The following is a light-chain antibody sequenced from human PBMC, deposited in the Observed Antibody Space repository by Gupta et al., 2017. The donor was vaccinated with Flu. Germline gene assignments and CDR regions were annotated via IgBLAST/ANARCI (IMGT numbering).Light chain of an antibody. CDR3: MQGAHWPWA. CDR1: LGLVYSDGNTH. CDR2: LVS. Sequence: DVVMTQSPLSLSVTLGQPASISCRSSLGLVYSDGNTHLHWFQQRPGQSPRRLIYLVSQRESGVPDRFSGSGSGTYFTLRISRVEAEDVGVYFCMQGAHWPWAFGQGTKVEIK. J-gene: IGKJ1*01. V-gene: IGKV2-30*01.